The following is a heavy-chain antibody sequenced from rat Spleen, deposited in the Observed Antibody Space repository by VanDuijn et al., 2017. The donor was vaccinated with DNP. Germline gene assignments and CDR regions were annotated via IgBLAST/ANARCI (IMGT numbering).Heavy chain of an antibody. CDR1: GFTFSRFP. CDR3: ARHGDYGYNYYAMDA. D-gene: IGHD1-9*01. CDR2: ISASGGST. V-gene: IGHV5-46*01. Sequence: EVQLVESGGGLVQPGRSMKLSCAASGFTFSRFPMAWVRQAPTEGLEWVATISASGGSTYYRDSVKGRFTISRDNTKSSLYLQMHSLKSEDTATYYCARHGDYGYNYYAMDAWGQGTSVTVSS. J-gene: IGHJ4*01.